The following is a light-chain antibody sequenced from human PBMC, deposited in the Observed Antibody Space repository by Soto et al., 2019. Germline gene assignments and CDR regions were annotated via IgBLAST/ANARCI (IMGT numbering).Light chain of an antibody. CDR2: HVT. J-gene: IGLJ1*01. CDR1: SSHIGHYDY. Sequence: QSALTQPASVSGSPGQSITISCTGTSSHIGHYDYVSWYQQHPGKAPKLMIYHVTYRPSGVSNRYSGSKSGNSASLTISGLQADDEADYYCCSLTTSHTYVFGSGTKVTVL. CDR3: CSLTTSHTYV. V-gene: IGLV2-14*03.